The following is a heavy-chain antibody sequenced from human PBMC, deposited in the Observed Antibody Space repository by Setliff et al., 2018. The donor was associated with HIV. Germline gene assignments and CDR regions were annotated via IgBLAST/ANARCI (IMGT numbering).Heavy chain of an antibody. Sequence: ASVKVSCKASGYTFISYGISWVRQAPGQELEWMGWISAYNGNTNYAQKLQGRVTMTTDTSTSTAYMELRSLRSDDTAVYYCARDSNPRRSWYSGDAFDIWGQGTMVTVSS. CDR2: ISAYNGNT. CDR1: GYTFISYG. D-gene: IGHD6-13*01. CDR3: ARDSNPRRSWYSGDAFDI. V-gene: IGHV1-18*01. J-gene: IGHJ3*02.